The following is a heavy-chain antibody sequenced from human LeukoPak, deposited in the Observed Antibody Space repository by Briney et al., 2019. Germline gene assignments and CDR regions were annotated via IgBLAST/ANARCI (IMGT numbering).Heavy chain of an antibody. CDR1: GFTFSSYA. J-gene: IGHJ4*02. CDR2: ISYDGSNK. V-gene: IGHV3-30-3*01. D-gene: IGHD6-13*01. CDR3: ARVNFLCSSSWYPIDY. Sequence: GGSLRLSCAASGFTFSSYAMHWVRQAPGKGLEWVAVISYDGSNKNNADSAKGRSTISRDNSKNTLYLQMNSLRAEDQAVYYCARVNFLCSSSWYPIDYWGRGTLDTVSS.